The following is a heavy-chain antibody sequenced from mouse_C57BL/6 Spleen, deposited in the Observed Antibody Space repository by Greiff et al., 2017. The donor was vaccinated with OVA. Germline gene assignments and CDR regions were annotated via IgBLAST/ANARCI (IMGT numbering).Heavy chain of an antibody. D-gene: IGHD2-5*01. CDR2: IDPSDSHT. Sequence: VQLQQPGAELVRPGTSVKLSCKASGYTFTSYWMHWVKQRPGQGLEWIGVIDPSDSHTNYNQKFKGKATLTVDTSSSTAYMQLSSLTSEDSAVYYCARGGSNSGYFDYWGQGTTLTVSS. J-gene: IGHJ2*01. CDR1: GYTFTSYW. CDR3: ARGGSNSGYFDY. V-gene: IGHV1-59*01.